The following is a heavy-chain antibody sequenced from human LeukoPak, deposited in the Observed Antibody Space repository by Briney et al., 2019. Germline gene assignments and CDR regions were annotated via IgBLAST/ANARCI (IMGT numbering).Heavy chain of an antibody. CDR1: GFTFSTYP. V-gene: IGHV3-21*01. D-gene: IGHD3-9*01. CDR3: ARDTGYYDILTGYYIAY. J-gene: IGHJ4*02. CDR2: IGGSSTSI. Sequence: GGSLRLSCAASGFTFSTYPMNWVRQAPGKGLEWVSSIGGSSTSIYYADSVKGRFTISRDNAKNSLFLQMNSLRADDTAVYYCARDTGYYDILTGYYIAYWGQGTLVTVSS.